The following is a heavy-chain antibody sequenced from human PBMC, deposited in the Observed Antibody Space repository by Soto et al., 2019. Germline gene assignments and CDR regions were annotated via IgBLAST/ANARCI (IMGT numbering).Heavy chain of an antibody. CDR2: IYYSGST. V-gene: IGHV4-31*03. J-gene: IGHJ4*02. Sequence: QEQLQESGPGLVKPSQTLSLTCTVSGGSISSGGYYWSWIRQHPGKGLEWIGYIYYSGSTYYNPSLKIRVTISVDTSMNQFSLKLSSVTAADTAVYYWASQWEDRRTYYFDYWGQGTLVTVSS. CDR3: ASQWEDRRTYYFDY. CDR1: GGSISSGGYY. D-gene: IGHD1-26*01.